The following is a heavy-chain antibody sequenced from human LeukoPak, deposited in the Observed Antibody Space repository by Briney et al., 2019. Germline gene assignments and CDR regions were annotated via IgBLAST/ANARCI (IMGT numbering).Heavy chain of an antibody. V-gene: IGHV3-21*01. J-gene: IGHJ4*02. Sequence: KHGGSLRLSCAASGFTFSSCGFNWVRQAPGKGLEWVSSIGPTGTDRYYADSVRGRFTISRDNAKNSMYLQMDSLRDEDTAVYYCATETIGRHYDYWGQGTLLTVSS. CDR2: IGPTGTDR. CDR1: GFTFSSCG. CDR3: ATETIGRHYDY. D-gene: IGHD1-14*01.